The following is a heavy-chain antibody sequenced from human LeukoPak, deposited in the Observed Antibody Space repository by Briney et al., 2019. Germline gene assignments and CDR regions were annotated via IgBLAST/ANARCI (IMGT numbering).Heavy chain of an antibody. CDR3: ARSANTAMVRGLGY. J-gene: IGHJ4*02. D-gene: IGHD5-18*01. CDR1: GGSISSYY. V-gene: IGHV4-59*01. CDR2: IYYSGST. Sequence: SETLSLTCTVSGGSISSYYWSWIRQPLGKGLEWIGYIYYSGSTNYNPSLKSRVTISVDTSKNQFSLKLSSVTAADTAVYYCARSANTAMVRGLGYWGQGTLVTVSS.